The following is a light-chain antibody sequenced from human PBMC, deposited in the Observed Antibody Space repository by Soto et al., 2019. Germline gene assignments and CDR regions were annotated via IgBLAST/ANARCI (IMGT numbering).Light chain of an antibody. CDR3: QQYDDWPET. CDR1: QSVSSN. V-gene: IGKV3-15*01. J-gene: IGKJ1*01. CDR2: DAS. Sequence: EKVMTQSPATLSVSPGERATLSCRASQSVSSNLAWYQQKPGQAPRLLIYDASTRATGIPARFSGSGSGTEFTLTISSLQSADLAVYYCQQYDDWPETFGQGTKVEIK.